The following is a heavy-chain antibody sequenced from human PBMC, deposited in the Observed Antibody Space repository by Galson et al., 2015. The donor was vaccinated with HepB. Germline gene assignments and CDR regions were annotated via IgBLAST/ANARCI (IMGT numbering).Heavy chain of an antibody. J-gene: IGHJ4*02. Sequence: SLRLSCAASGFTFSSYGMHWVRQAPGKGLEWVAFIRYDGRYKYYEDSVKGRFTISRDNSKNTVFLQMNSLRPGGTAVYFCAKDLSRLVISATLGYWGQGALVTVSS. CDR1: GFTFSSYG. CDR2: IRYDGRYK. CDR3: AKDLSRLVISATLGY. D-gene: IGHD6-19*01. V-gene: IGHV3-30*02.